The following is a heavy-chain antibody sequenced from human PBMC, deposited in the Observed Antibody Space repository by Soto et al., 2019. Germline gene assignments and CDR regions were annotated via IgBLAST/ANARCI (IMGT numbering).Heavy chain of an antibody. CDR1: GGSFSGYY. J-gene: IGHJ4*02. V-gene: IGHV4-34*01. CDR2: INHSGST. Sequence: SETLSLTCAVYGGSFSGYYWSWIRQPPGKGLEWIGEINHSGSTNYNPSLKSRVTISVDTSKNQFSLKLSSVTAADTAVYYCARGRLGYSYGSHFDYWGQGTLVTVSS. CDR3: ARGRLGYSYGSHFDY. D-gene: IGHD5-18*01.